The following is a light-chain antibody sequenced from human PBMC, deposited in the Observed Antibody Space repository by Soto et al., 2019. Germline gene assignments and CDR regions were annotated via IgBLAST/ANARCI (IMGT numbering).Light chain of an antibody. CDR3: SSYAGSNNWV. V-gene: IGLV2-8*01. J-gene: IGLJ3*02. CDR1: SSDVGGYNY. CDR2: EVT. Sequence: QSALTQPPSASGSPGQSVTFSCTGTSSDVGGYNYVSWYQQHPGRAPKLIIYEVTKRPSGVPDRFSGSKSGNTASLTVSGLQAEDEADYYCSSYAGSNNWVFGVGTKVTVL.